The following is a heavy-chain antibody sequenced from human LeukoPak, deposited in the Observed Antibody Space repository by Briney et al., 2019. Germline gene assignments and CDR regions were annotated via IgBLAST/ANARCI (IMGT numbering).Heavy chain of an antibody. D-gene: IGHD2-8*01. Sequence: GGSLRLSCAASGFTFSSYWMTWVRQAPGKGLEWVANIKQDGSEAYYVDSVKGRSTVSRDNAKNSLYLQLNSLGAEDTAVSYCATRYCTIPACRASSYHCMDNWGKGTTVTVSS. V-gene: IGHV3-7*01. CDR3: ATRYCTIPACRASSYHCMDN. CDR2: IKQDGSEA. CDR1: GFTFSSYW. J-gene: IGHJ6*03.